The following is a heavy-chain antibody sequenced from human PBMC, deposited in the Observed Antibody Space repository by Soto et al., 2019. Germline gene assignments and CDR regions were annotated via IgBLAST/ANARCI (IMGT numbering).Heavy chain of an antibody. J-gene: IGHJ5*02. CDR2: IYVTGAV. Sequence: SETLSLTCSVSGAALNSGSYYWSWIRQVPGKGLEWIGHIYVTGAVDYNPSLRDRITISQDTSERQFSLNLRLVTAADTAVYYCARLRIATNNYKWFDPWGQGTLVTVSS. D-gene: IGHD2-21*01. CDR3: ARLRIATNNYKWFDP. CDR1: GAALNSGSYY. V-gene: IGHV4-31*03.